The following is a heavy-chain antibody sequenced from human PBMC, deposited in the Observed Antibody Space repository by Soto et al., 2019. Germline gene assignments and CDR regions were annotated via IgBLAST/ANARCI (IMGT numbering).Heavy chain of an antibody. CDR2: IIPIFGTA. CDR1: GGTFSSYA. Sequence: GASVKVSCKASGGTFSSYAISWVRQAPGQGLEWMGGIIPIFGTANYAQKFQGRVTITADESTSTAYMELSSLRSEDTAVYYCARITAYGDRNFDYWGQGTLVTVSS. V-gene: IGHV1-69*13. D-gene: IGHD4-17*01. J-gene: IGHJ4*02. CDR3: ARITAYGDRNFDY.